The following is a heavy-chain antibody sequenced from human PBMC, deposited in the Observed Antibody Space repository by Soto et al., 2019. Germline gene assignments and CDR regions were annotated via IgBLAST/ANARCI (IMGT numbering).Heavy chain of an antibody. D-gene: IGHD6-6*01. CDR2: ISYDGSNK. J-gene: IGHJ1*01. CDR1: GFSFSNYA. Sequence: GGSLRLSCAASGFSFSNYAMQWVRQAPGKGLEWVAVISYDGSNKYYADSVKGRFTISRDNSKNTMYLQMDSLRAEDTAVYYCARSTIVAPPSNWGQGTLVTVSS. V-gene: IGHV3-30*14. CDR3: ARSTIVAPPSN.